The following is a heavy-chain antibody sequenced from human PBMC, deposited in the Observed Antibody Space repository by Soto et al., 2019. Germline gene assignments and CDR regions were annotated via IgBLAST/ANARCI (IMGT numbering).Heavy chain of an antibody. Sequence: SETLSLTCTVSGGSISSSSYYWGWIRQPPGKGLEWIGSIYYSGSTYYNPSLKSRVTISVDTSKNQFSLKLSSVTAADTAVYYCATESPRYSSSSGYYYYYYGMDVWGQGTTVTVSS. CDR3: ATESPRYSSSSGYYYYYYGMDV. J-gene: IGHJ6*02. CDR1: GGSISSSSYY. CDR2: IYYSGST. V-gene: IGHV4-39*01. D-gene: IGHD6-6*01.